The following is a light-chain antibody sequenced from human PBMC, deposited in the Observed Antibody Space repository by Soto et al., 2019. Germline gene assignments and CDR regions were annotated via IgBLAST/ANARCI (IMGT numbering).Light chain of an antibody. J-gene: IGKJ2*01. Sequence: DIQMTQSPSSLSASVGDRVTITCRASQSISIYLNWYQQKPGKAPRLLISAASNLQNGVPSRFSGGGSETDFTLTISSLQPEDFATYYCQQSYTTPYTFGQATKLEIK. CDR2: AAS. V-gene: IGKV1-39*01. CDR1: QSISIY. CDR3: QQSYTTPYT.